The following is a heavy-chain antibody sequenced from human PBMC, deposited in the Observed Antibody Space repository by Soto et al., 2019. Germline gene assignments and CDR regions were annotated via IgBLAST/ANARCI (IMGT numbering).Heavy chain of an antibody. Sequence: QVQLQQSGPGLVKPSQTLSLTCAISGDSVSSNSAAWNWIRQSPSRGLEWLGRTYYRSKWYNDYAVSVKSRLPLHPDTSQNPCSLRLNSVTPEETAVYYCARSIAAAGFHWFDPWGQGTLVTVSS. CDR1: GDSVSSNSAA. CDR2: TYYRSKWYN. CDR3: ARSIAAAGFHWFDP. J-gene: IGHJ5*02. V-gene: IGHV6-1*01. D-gene: IGHD6-13*01.